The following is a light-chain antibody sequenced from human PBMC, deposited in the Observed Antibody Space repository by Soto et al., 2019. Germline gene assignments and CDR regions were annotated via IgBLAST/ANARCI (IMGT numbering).Light chain of an antibody. J-gene: IGLJ1*01. V-gene: IGLV2-14*03. Sequence: QSALTQPASVSGSPGQSITISCTGTSSDVGGFDFVSWYQQHPGKVPKLLIYEVANRPSGVSNRFSGSKSGNTASLTISALQAEDEADYYCGSYTTRSTSHVFEPESK. CDR3: GSYTTRSTSHV. CDR2: EVA. CDR1: SSDVGGFDF.